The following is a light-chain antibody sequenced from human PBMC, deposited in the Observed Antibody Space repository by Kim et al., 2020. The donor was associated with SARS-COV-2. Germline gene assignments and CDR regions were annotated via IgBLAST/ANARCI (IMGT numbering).Light chain of an antibody. CDR2: GAS. V-gene: IGKV1-39*01. J-gene: IGKJ1*01. CDR3: QQTYSIPT. Sequence: DVQMTQSPLSLSASVGDTVTITCRASQTVGSHLNWFQQKPGKVPKLLIFGASNLQRGAPSRFSGSGSGTDFTLTISSLQPEDFVTYCCQQTYSIPTFGPGTKVDIK. CDR1: QTVGSH.